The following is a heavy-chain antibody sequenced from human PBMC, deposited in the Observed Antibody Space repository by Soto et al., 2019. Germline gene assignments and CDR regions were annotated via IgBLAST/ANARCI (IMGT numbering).Heavy chain of an antibody. CDR1: GGTFNNYA. V-gene: IGHV1-69*06. J-gene: IGHJ4*02. Sequence: QVQLVQSGAEVKKPGSSVKVSCKASGGTFNNYAISWVRQAPGQGLEWMGGIIPIIGTADYAHKFQGRLAFSADKSTGTTFMELSSLRSEDTALYYCARGGVDVVATSAFDYWGQGTLVTVSS. D-gene: IGHD5-12*01. CDR3: ARGGVDVVATSAFDY. CDR2: IIPIIGTA.